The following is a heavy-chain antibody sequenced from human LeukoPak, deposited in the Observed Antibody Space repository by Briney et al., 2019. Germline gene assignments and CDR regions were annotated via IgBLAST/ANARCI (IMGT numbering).Heavy chain of an antibody. J-gene: IGHJ4*02. D-gene: IGHD3-22*01. CDR3: AKRGVVIRVILVGFQKEAYYFDS. CDR2: ISSSGSTI. CDR1: GFTSSSYE. Sequence: GGSLRLSCAASGFTSSSYERNWVRQAPGKGLEWVSHISSSGSTIYYADSVKGRFTISRDNAKNTLYLQMNSLRAEDTAVYFCAKRGVVIRVILVGFQKEAYYFDSWGQGALVTVSS. V-gene: IGHV3-48*03.